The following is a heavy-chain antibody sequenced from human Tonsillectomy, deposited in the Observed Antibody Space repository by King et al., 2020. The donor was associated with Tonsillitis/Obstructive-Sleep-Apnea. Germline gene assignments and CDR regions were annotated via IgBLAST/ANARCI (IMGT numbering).Heavy chain of an antibody. D-gene: IGHD2-2*01. CDR2: FNHRGIT. CDR3: ASLVPAAMLVVGNWFDP. Sequence: HVQLQQWGAGLLRPSETLSLTCAVYGGSFSGYYWSWIRQPPGKGLEWFGEFNHRGITNYIPSLKSRVTISVDTSKNPFSLKLSSVTAADTAVYYCASLVPAAMLVVGNWFDPWGQGTLVTVSS. CDR1: GGSFSGYY. J-gene: IGHJ5*02. V-gene: IGHV4-34*01.